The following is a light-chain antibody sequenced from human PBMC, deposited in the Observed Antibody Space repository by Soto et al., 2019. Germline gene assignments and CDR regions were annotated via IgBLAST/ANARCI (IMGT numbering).Light chain of an antibody. CDR3: QQYYTTPFT. J-gene: IGKJ3*01. Sequence: DIVMTQSPDSLAVSLGERATINCKSSQSVLYSGNKIDLAWYQQKPGQPPKLLIYWASTRQSGVPDRFSGNGSGTDFTLTISSLQAEDVAVYYCQQYYTTPFTFGPGTTVHIK. CDR1: QSVLYSGNKID. V-gene: IGKV4-1*01. CDR2: WAS.